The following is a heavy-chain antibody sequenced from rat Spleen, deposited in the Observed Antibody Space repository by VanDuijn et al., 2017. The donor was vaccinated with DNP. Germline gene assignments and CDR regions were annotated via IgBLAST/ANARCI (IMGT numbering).Heavy chain of an antibody. CDR3: ARWGDYFEY. J-gene: IGHJ2*01. CDR2: ISYSGRT. CDR1: GSSITSNY. V-gene: IGHV3-1*01. Sequence: EVQLQESGPGLVKPSQSLSLTCSVTGSSITSNYWGWIRQFPGNKMEYVGHISYSGRTNYNPSLKRRISITRDTSKNQFFLQLNSVATEDTATYYCARWGDYFEYWGQGVMVTVSS.